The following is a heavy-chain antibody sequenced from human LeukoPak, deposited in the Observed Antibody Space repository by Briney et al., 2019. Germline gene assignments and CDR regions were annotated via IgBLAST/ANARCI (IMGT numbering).Heavy chain of an antibody. CDR2: MSNSSSYI. CDR3: ARRIIMVRGVISTGQGNYYYGMDV. J-gene: IGHJ6*02. CDR1: GFLFSSYS. V-gene: IGHV3-21*01. D-gene: IGHD3-10*01. Sequence: GGSVTLSCAASGFLFSSYSIYWVRQAPGKGLEWVSYMSNSSSYIYYADSVKGRFTISRDNAKNSLYLQMNSLRAEDTAVYHCARRIIMVRGVISTGQGNYYYGMDVWGQGTTVTVSS.